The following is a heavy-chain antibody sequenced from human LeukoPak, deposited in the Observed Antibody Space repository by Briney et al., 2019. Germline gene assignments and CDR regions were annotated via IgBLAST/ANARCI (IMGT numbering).Heavy chain of an antibody. V-gene: IGHV3-23*01. CDR2: ISGSGGST. Sequence: GGSLRLSCAASGFTFSSYAMSWVRQAPGKGLEWVSAISGSGGSTYYADSVKGRFTISRDNANDSLYLQMNSLRAEDTAVYYCVRDRNGGCFDPWGQGTLVTVSS. CDR3: VRDRNGGCFDP. CDR1: GFTFSSYA. D-gene: IGHD2-8*01. J-gene: IGHJ5*02.